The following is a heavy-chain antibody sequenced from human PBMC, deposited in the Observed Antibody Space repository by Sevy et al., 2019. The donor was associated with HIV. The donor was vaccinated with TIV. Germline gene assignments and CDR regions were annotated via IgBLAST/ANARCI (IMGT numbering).Heavy chain of an antibody. V-gene: IGHV3-7*01. D-gene: IGHD1-7*01. CDR3: ARDDGNYYFDY. J-gene: IGHJ4*02. Sequence: GGSLRLSCAASGFTFSKYWMGWVRQAPGKGLEWVANIKQDAGQKYYVDSVKGRFTISRDNAKNSLYLQMNSLRAEDMAVYFCARDDGNYYFDYWGQGTLVTVSS. CDR2: IKQDAGQK. CDR1: GFTFSKYW.